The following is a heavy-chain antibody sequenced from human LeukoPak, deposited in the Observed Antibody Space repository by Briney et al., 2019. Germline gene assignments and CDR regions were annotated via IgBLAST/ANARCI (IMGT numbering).Heavy chain of an antibody. Sequence: GVTMRLSCAASGFTYSPQDLLWVRQSLVKVAVCVSYISVGGSAIYYADSVKGRFTISRDDAKNSLYLQMNRMRAEDTPVYYCAKDSQRGFDFSNSLESWGQGTLVTVSS. J-gene: IGHJ4*02. CDR1: GFTYSPQD. CDR2: ISVGGSAI. V-gene: IGHV3-48*01. D-gene: IGHD3/OR15-3a*01. CDR3: AKDSQRGFDFSNSLES.